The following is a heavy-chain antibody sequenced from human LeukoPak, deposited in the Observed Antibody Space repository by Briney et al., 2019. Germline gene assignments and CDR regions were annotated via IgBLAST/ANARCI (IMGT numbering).Heavy chain of an antibody. V-gene: IGHV4-59*08. J-gene: IGHJ5*02. CDR1: GGSISRDY. CDR3: ARHSHYHGSDSGDEP. CDR2: IYYSGGT. D-gene: IGHD3-10*01. Sequence: PSETLSLTCTVSGGSISRDYWSWIRQPPGKGLEWIGYIYYSGGTHYNSSLKSRVTISVDTSKNQFSLKLSSVTAADTAVYYCARHSHYHGSDSGDEPWGQGTLVTVSS.